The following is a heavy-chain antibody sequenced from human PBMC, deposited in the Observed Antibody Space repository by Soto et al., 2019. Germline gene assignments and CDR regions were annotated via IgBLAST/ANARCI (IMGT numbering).Heavy chain of an antibody. Sequence: EVQLVESGGGLVQPGGSLRLSCAASGFTFSSYWMTWVRQAPGKGLEWVAKLRQDGIEIHYVDSVKGRFTIPRDNAENSLFLQMNSLRAEDTAVYYCARDDVGTLDYWGQGTLVTVSS. CDR1: GFTFSSYW. V-gene: IGHV3-7*01. J-gene: IGHJ4*02. CDR2: LRQDGIEI. CDR3: ARDDVGTLDY. D-gene: IGHD6-13*01.